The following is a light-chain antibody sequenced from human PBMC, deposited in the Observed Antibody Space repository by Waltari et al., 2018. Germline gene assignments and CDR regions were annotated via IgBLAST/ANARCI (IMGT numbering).Light chain of an antibody. J-gene: IGKJ1*01. CDR2: DAS. CDR1: QGISSA. Sequence: AIQLTQSPSSLSASVGDRVTITCRASQGISSALAWYRQKPGKAPKRLIYDASNLENGVPSRFSGSGSGTDFTLTISSLQPEDFATYYCQQYNSDDWTFGQGTKVEI. CDR3: QQYNSDDWT. V-gene: IGKV1-13*02.